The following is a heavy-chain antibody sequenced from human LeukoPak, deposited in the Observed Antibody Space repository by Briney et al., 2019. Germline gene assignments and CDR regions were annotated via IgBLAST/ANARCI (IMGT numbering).Heavy chain of an antibody. D-gene: IGHD6-19*01. J-gene: IGHJ6*02. V-gene: IGHV3-64*01. CDR1: GFTFSSYA. CDR2: ISTNGGST. CDR3: ARDPVIRSGWYPPYYFGMDV. Sequence: GGSLRLSCAASGFTFSSYAFHWVRQAPGKGLEYVSGISTNGGSTYYANSVKGRFTISRDNSKNTLYLQMGSLSAEDMAVYYCARDPVIRSGWYPPYYFGMDVWGQGTTVTVSS.